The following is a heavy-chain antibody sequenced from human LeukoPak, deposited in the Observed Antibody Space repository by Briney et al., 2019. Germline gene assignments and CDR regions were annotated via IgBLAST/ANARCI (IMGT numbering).Heavy chain of an antibody. CDR1: GFTFSSYG. J-gene: IGHJ4*02. D-gene: IGHD3-10*01. Sequence: GGSLRLSCAASGFTFSSYGMHWVRQAPGKGLEWVAVILSDGSKEFYTDSVKGRFTISRDNSKNSLSLQMSSLRVEDTALYYCAKDKYHSGTAYNDYWGQGTLVTVSS. V-gene: IGHV3-30*02. CDR3: AKDKYHSGTAYNDY. CDR2: ILSDGSKE.